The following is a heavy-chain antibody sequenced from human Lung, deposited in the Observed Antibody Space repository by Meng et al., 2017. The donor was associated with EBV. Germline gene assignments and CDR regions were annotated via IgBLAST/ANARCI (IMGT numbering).Heavy chain of an antibody. V-gene: IGHV3-74*01. CDR3: SRDLAGSDDS. CDR1: GFNLGSYW. Sequence: EVQVMESGGGLVQPGGSLRLSCAASGFNLGSYWVHLVRQAPGKGLVWVSRINEHGSITNYADSVKGRFTISRDNARNTLYLQMNSLRAEDIGLYFCSRDLAGSDDSWGQGTLVTVAS. CDR2: INEHGSIT. J-gene: IGHJ5*01. D-gene: IGHD1-14*01.